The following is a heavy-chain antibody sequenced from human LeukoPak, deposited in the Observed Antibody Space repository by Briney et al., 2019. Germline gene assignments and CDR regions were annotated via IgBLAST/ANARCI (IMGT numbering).Heavy chain of an antibody. V-gene: IGHV3-30*18. CDR1: GFTFSSYG. CDR3: AKDGYSSSFDY. CDR2: ISYDGSNK. D-gene: IGHD6-19*01. J-gene: IGHJ4*02. Sequence: GGSLRLSCAASGFTFSSYGMHWVRQAPGKGLEWVAVISYDGSNKYYADSVKGRFTISRDNSKNTLYLQMNSLRAEDTAVYYCAKDGYSSSFDYWGRGTLVTVSS.